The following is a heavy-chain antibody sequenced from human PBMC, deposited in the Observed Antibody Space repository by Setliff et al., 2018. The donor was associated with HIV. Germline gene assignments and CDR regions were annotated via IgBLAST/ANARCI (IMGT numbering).Heavy chain of an antibody. CDR2: IWYDGSDK. J-gene: IGHJ2*01. D-gene: IGHD5-12*01. V-gene: IGHV3-33*01. CDR3: ARSGYDPMPGAMAPILWYFDL. CDR1: GFSFSTYG. Sequence: PGGSLRLSCAASGFSFSTYGMHWVRQPPGKGLEWVALIWYDGSDKYYADSVKGRFTISRDNSKNTLYLQMNSLRAEDTAVYYCARSGYDPMPGAMAPILWYFDLWGRGTLVTVSS.